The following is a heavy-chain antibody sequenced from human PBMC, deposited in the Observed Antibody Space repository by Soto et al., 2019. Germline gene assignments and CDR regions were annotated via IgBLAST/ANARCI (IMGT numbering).Heavy chain of an antibody. CDR3: ARDKGYSYGHYYYYGMDV. CDR1: GYTFTSYG. J-gene: IGHJ6*02. V-gene: IGHV1-69*13. D-gene: IGHD5-18*01. CDR2: ISAINGTA. Sequence: SVKVSCKASGYTFTSYGISWVRQAPGQGLEWMGGISAINGTANYAQKLQGRVTITADESTSTAYMELSSLRSEDTAVYYCARDKGYSYGHYYYYGMDVWGQGTTVTVSS.